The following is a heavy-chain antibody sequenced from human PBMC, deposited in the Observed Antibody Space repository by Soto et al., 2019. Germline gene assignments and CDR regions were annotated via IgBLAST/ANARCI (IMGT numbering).Heavy chain of an antibody. D-gene: IGHD3-22*01. CDR2: IRSKANSYAT. V-gene: IGHV3-73*01. Sequence: LSCAASGFTFSGSAMHWVRQASGKGLEWVGRIRSKANSYATAHAASVKGRFTISRDDSKNTAYLQMNSLKTEDTAVYYCLYESSSYWEGHFEDRGQGSLVTVSS. CDR1: GFTFSGSA. J-gene: IGHJ4*02. CDR3: LYESSSYWEGHFED.